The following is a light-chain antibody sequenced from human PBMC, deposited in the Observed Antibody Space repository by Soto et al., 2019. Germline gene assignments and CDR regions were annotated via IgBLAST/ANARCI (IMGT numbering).Light chain of an antibody. Sequence: ELVMTQSPATLSVSPGERATLSCRASQSISRSIAWYQLKFGQAPRLLIYGAFTRATGIPARFSGSGSGTEFTLTISSLQSEDFAVYYCQQYNDVRYTFGQGTKLEIK. J-gene: IGKJ2*01. CDR2: GAF. V-gene: IGKV3-15*01. CDR3: QQYNDVRYT. CDR1: QSISRS.